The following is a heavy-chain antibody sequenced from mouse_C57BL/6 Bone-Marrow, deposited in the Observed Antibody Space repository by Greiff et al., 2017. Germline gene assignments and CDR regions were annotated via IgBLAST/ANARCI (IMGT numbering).Heavy chain of an antibody. CDR2: IHPNSGST. D-gene: IGHD2-3*01. V-gene: IGHV1-64*01. J-gene: IGHJ3*01. CDR1: GYTFTSYW. Sequence: QVQLQQPGAELVKPGASVKLSCKASGYTFTSYWMHWVKQRPGQGLEWIGMIHPNSGSTNYNEKFKSKATLTVDKSSSTAYMQLSSLTSEDSAVYYCARWGLLQAWFADWGQGALVTVAA. CDR3: ARWGLLQAWFAD.